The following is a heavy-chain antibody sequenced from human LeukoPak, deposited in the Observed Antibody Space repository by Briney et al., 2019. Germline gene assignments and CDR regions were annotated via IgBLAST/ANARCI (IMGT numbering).Heavy chain of an antibody. CDR3: AKDLGGNDY. D-gene: IGHD4-23*01. Sequence: GGSLRLSCAASGFTFSSYAMNWVRQAPGKGLEWVSDMSSGGSTYYADSVKGRFTISRDNSKNALYLQMNSLRAEDTAVYYCAKDLGGNDYWGQGTLVTVSS. J-gene: IGHJ4*02. CDR2: MSSGGST. CDR1: GFTFSSYA. V-gene: IGHV3-23*01.